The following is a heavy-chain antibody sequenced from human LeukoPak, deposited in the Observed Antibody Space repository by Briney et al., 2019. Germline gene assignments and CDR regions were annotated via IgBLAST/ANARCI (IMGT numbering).Heavy chain of an antibody. J-gene: IGHJ6*03. V-gene: IGHV4-59*12. Sequence: SETLSLTCTVSGGSISNKYWSWIRQPPGKGLEWIGYIYYSGSTNYNPSLKSRVTISVDTSKNQFSLKVTSVTAADTAVYYCARSDYSKTYYMDVWGKGTTVTVSS. D-gene: IGHD4-11*01. CDR1: GGSISNKY. CDR3: ARSDYSKTYYMDV. CDR2: IYYSGST.